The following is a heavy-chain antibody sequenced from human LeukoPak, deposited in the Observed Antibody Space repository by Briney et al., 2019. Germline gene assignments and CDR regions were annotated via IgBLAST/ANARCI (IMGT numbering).Heavy chain of an antibody. D-gene: IGHD5-12*01. J-gene: IGHJ4*02. CDR2: INHNSGRT. Sequence: GGSLRLSCAASGFTFSIYAMSWVRQAPGKGLEWVSGINHNSGRTYYADSVKGRFTISRDNSKNTLYLQMNSLRAEDTAVYYCARDGYDEYYFDYWGQGTLVTVSS. CDR3: ARDGYDEYYFDY. CDR1: GFTFSIYA. V-gene: IGHV3-23*01.